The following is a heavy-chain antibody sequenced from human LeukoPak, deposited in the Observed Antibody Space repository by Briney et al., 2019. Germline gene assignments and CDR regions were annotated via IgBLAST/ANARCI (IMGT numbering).Heavy chain of an antibody. D-gene: IGHD5-24*01. J-gene: IGHJ4*02. CDR3: ARDYKYAFDN. Sequence: PGGSLRLSCAASGFTFSDYSMNWVRQAPGKGLEWISYIGIDSGNTNYADSVKGRFTISGDKAKNSLYLQMNSQRVEDTAVYYCARDYKYAFDNWGQGTLVTVSS. V-gene: IGHV3-21*05. CDR1: GFTFSDYS. CDR2: IGIDSGNT.